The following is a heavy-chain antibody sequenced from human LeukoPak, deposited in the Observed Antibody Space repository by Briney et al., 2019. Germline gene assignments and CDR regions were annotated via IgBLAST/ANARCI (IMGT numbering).Heavy chain of an antibody. J-gene: IGHJ5*02. Sequence: PSETLSLTCTVSGGSFSGYYWSWIRQPPGKGLEWIGYIYYSGSTNYDPSLKSRVTISVDTSKNQFSLKLSSVTAADTALYYCARALLSQWFGLQMGWFDPWGQGTLVTVSS. V-gene: IGHV4-59*01. CDR2: IYYSGST. CDR3: ARALLSQWFGLQMGWFDP. D-gene: IGHD3-10*01. CDR1: GGSFSGYY.